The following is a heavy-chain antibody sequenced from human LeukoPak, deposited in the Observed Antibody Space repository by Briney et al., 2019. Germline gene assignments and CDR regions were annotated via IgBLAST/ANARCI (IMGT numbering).Heavy chain of an antibody. Sequence: SETLSLTCAVYGGSFSGYYWSWIRQPPGKGLEWIGEINHSGSTNYNPSLKSRVTISVDTSKNQFSLKLSSVTAADTAVYYCARSPGCGGDCTFFDYWGQGTLVTVSS. CDR1: GGSFSGYY. V-gene: IGHV4-34*01. J-gene: IGHJ4*02. CDR3: ARSPGCGGDCTFFDY. D-gene: IGHD2-21*02. CDR2: INHSGST.